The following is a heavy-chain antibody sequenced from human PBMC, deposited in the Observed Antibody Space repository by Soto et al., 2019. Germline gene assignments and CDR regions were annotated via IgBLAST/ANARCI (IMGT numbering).Heavy chain of an antibody. V-gene: IGHV3-21*01. J-gene: IGHJ5*02. CDR3: ERELDAAGTYNWFDP. Sequence: GGSLRLSCAASGFTFSSYSMNWVRQAPGKGLEWVSSISSSSSYIYYADSVKGRFTISRDNAKNSLYLQMNSLRAEDTAVYYCERELDAAGTYNWFDPWGQGTLVTVSS. CDR2: ISSSSSYI. D-gene: IGHD6-13*01. CDR1: GFTFSSYS.